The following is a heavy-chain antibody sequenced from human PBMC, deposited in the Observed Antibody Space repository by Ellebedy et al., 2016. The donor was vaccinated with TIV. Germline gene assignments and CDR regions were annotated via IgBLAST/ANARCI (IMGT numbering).Heavy chain of an antibody. J-gene: IGHJ6*02. V-gene: IGHV4-30-4*01. D-gene: IGHD3-9*01. Sequence: SETLSLXXTVSGGSLNSGDFYWSWLRQPPGKGLEWIGYISYTGSTYYKSSFKSRLSISIDMSKNQFSLSLNSVTAADTALYYCAREHVLTGHWDYYNGLDVWGPGTTVTVSS. CDR1: GGSLNSGDFY. CDR3: AREHVLTGHWDYYNGLDV. CDR2: ISYTGST.